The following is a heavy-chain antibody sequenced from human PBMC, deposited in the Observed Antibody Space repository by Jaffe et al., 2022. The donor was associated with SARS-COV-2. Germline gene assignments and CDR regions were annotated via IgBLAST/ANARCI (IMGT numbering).Heavy chain of an antibody. CDR3: ASYYDSSGYLRDAFDI. V-gene: IGHV1-69*01. Sequence: QVQLVQSGAEVKKPGSSVKVSCKASGGTFSSYAISWVRQAPGQGLEWMGGIIPIFGTANYAQKFQGRVTITADESTSTAYMELSSLRSEDTAVYYCASYYDSSGYLRDAFDIWGQGTMVTVSS. CDR2: IIPIFGTA. CDR1: GGTFSSYA. J-gene: IGHJ3*02. D-gene: IGHD3-22*01.